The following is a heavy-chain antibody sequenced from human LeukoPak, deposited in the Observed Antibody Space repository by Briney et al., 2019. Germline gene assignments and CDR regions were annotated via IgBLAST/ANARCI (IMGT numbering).Heavy chain of an antibody. D-gene: IGHD6-13*01. Sequence: GGSLRLSCAASGFTFSSYWMHWVRQAPGKGLVWVSRINSDGSSTSYADSVKGRFTISRDNAKNTLYLQMNSPRAEDTAVYYCARGSWAYYFDYWGQGTLVTVSS. V-gene: IGHV3-74*01. CDR1: GFTFSSYW. CDR3: ARGSWAYYFDY. J-gene: IGHJ4*02. CDR2: INSDGSST.